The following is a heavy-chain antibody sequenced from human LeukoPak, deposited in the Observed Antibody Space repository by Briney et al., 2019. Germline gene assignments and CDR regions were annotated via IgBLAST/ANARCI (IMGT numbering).Heavy chain of an antibody. CDR3: ARIEKDYVWGSYRLSAEEY. Sequence: SETLSLTCAVSGGPISSGGYSWSWIRQPPGKGLEWIGYIYHSGSTYYNPSLKSRVTISVDRSKNQFSLKLSSVTAADTAVYYCARIEKDYVWGSYRLSAEEYWGQGTLVTVSS. D-gene: IGHD3-16*02. V-gene: IGHV4-30-2*01. J-gene: IGHJ4*02. CDR2: IYHSGST. CDR1: GGPISSGGYS.